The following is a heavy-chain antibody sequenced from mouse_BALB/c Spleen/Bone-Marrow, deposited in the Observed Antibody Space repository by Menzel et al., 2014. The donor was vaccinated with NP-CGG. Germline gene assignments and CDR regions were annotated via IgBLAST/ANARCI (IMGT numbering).Heavy chain of an antibody. D-gene: IGHD2-3*01. CDR3: ARSHGYYPYWYFDV. CDR1: GYTFTSYW. CDR2: IDPSDSET. V-gene: IGHV1-69*02. J-gene: IGHJ1*01. Sequence: VQLQQSGAELVKPGAPVKLSCKASGYTFTSYWMSWVKRRPGRGLEWIGRIDPSDSETHYNQKFKDKATLTVDKSSSTAYIQLSSLTSEDSAVYYCARSHGYYPYWYFDVWGAGTTVTVSS.